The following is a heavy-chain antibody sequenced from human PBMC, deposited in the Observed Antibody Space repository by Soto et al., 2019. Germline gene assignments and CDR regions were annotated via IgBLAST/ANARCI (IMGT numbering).Heavy chain of an antibody. J-gene: IGHJ5*02. CDR2: IYYSGST. D-gene: IGHD6-13*01. CDR3: ARHYPTIAAAGTRWFDP. CDR1: GGSISSSSYY. Sequence: QLQLQESGPGLVKPSETLSLTCTVSGGSISSSSYYWGWIRQPPGKGLEWIGSIYYSGSTYYNPSLKSRVTISVDTSKNQFSLKLSSVTAADTAVYYCARHYPTIAAAGTRWFDPWGQGTLVTVSS. V-gene: IGHV4-39*01.